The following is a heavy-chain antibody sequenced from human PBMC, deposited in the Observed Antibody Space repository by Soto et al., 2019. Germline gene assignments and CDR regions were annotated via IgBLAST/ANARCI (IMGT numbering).Heavy chain of an antibody. J-gene: IGHJ6*02. Sequence: PGGSLRLSCAASGFTFSSYWMSWVRQAPGKGLEWVANIKQDGSEKYYVDTVKGRFTISRDNAKNSLYLQMNSLRAEVTAVYYFARGTITFGGVIATYYYYGMDVWGQGTTVTVSS. D-gene: IGHD3-16*02. V-gene: IGHV3-7*01. CDR2: IKQDGSEK. CDR3: ARGTITFGGVIATYYYYGMDV. CDR1: GFTFSSYW.